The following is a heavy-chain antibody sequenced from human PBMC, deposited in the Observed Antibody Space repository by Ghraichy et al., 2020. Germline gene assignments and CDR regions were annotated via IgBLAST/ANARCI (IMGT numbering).Heavy chain of an antibody. CDR3: AKGYYDFWSGYSFAINYFDY. Sequence: GGSLRLSCAASGFTFSSYAISWVRQAPGKGLEWVSAISGSGGSTYYADSVKGRFTISRDNSKNTLYLQMNSLRAEDTAVYYCAKGYYDFWSGYSFAINYFDYWGQGTLVTVSS. CDR1: GFTFSSYA. J-gene: IGHJ4*02. D-gene: IGHD3-3*01. V-gene: IGHV3-23*01. CDR2: ISGSGGST.